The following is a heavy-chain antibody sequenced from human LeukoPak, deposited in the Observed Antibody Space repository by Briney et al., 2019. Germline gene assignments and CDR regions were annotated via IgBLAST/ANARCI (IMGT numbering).Heavy chain of an antibody. CDR2: LSAYNGNT. CDR3: ARGLYYDTNGYPALQY. J-gene: IGHJ4*02. Sequence: GASVKVSCKPSGYTFTNYGFTWVRQAPGQGLEWMGWLSAYNGNTNYARKDQDRITMTTDTSTSTAYMELRSLGSDDTAVYRCARGLYYDTNGYPALQYWGQGTLVTVSS. D-gene: IGHD3-22*01. CDR1: GYTFTNYG. V-gene: IGHV1-18*01.